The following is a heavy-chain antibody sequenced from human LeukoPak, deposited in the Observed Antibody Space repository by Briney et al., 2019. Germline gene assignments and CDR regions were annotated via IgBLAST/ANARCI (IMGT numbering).Heavy chain of an antibody. Sequence: SQTLSLTCAISGDSVSSNSAAWNWIRQSPGRGLEWLVMTYYRSKWSSDYEVFVKSRISINSDTSKNQLYLQLNSVTPEDTAVYYCVRGEFIAAAGLFDSWGQGTLVTVS. CDR3: VRGEFIAAAGLFDS. CDR2: TYYRSKWSS. CDR1: GDSVSSNSAA. V-gene: IGHV6-1*01. D-gene: IGHD6-13*01. J-gene: IGHJ4*02.